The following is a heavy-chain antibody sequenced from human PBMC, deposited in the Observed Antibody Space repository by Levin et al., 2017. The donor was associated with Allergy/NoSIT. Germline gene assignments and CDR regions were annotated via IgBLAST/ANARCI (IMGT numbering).Heavy chain of an antibody. CDR2: IKQDGSEK. D-gene: IGHD1-26*01. V-gene: IGHV3-7*01. CDR1: GFTFSSYW. CDR3: ARDFRVVGAPIDY. J-gene: IGHJ4*02. Sequence: GGSLRLSCAASGFTFSSYWMTWVRQAPGKGLEWVANIKQDGSEKYYVDSVKGRFTISRDNAKNSLYLQMNSLRVEDTAVYYCARDFRVVGAPIDYWGQGTLVTVSS.